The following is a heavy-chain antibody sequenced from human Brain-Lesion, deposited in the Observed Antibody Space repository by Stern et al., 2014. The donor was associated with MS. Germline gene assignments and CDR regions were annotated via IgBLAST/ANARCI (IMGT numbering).Heavy chain of an antibody. CDR1: GASISSGTYF. CDR3: ARAYYYDTSGDSDAFNI. J-gene: IGHJ3*02. D-gene: IGHD3-22*01. CDR2: ISTSGST. V-gene: IGHV4-61*02. Sequence: QLQLQESGPGLVKPSQTLSLTCTVSGASISSGTYFWTWIRQPAGKGLEWLGRISTSGSTTYNPSLKSRVTISLETSKKEFSLKLTSVTAADTAVYYCARAYYYDTSGDSDAFNIWGQGTQVTVSS.